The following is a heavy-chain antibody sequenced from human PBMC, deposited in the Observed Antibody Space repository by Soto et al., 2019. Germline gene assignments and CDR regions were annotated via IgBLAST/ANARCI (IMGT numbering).Heavy chain of an antibody. D-gene: IGHD1-26*01. J-gene: IGHJ4*02. CDR1: GFTFSDHY. CDR2: SRNKANGYTT. CDR3: ARNFYSGTYYFDF. V-gene: IGHV3-72*01. Sequence: SGGSLRLSCAASGFTFSDHYMDWVRQAPGKGLEWVGRSRNKANGYTTEYAASVKGRFTISRDDSENSLYLQMSSLKTEDTAVYYCARNFYSGTYYFDFWGQGTLVTVSS.